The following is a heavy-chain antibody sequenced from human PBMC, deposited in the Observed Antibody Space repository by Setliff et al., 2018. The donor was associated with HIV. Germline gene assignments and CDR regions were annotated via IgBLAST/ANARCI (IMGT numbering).Heavy chain of an antibody. J-gene: IGHJ1*01. CDR2: TYYSGST. Sequence: PSETLSLTCTVSGGSISSSSYDWGWIRQPPGKGLEWIGSTYYSGSTYYNPPLKSRVTISVDTSKKQFSLKLSSVTAADTAVYYCARQSVRGGYYYGSGSYYREYFQQWGQGTLVTVSS. V-gene: IGHV4-39*01. CDR1: GGSISSSSYD. CDR3: ARQSVRGGYYYGSGSYYREYFQQ. D-gene: IGHD3-10*01.